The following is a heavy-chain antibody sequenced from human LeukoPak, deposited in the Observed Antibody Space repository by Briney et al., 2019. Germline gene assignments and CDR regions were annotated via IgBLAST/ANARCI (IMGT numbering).Heavy chain of an antibody. CDR3: ARSKVPYSSSWDFDY. CDR2: ISSNGGST. V-gene: IGHV3-64*01. J-gene: IGHJ4*02. D-gene: IGHD6-13*01. Sequence: GGSLRLSCAASGFTFSSYAMHWVRQAPGKGLEYVSAISSNGGSTYYANSVKGRFTISRDNSKNTLYLQMGSLRAKDMAVYYCARSKVPYSSSWDFDYWGQGTLVTASS. CDR1: GFTFSSYA.